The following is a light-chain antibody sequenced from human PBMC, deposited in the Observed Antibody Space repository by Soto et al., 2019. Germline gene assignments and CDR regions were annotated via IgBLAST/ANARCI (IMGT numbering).Light chain of an antibody. Sequence: EIVLTQSPATLSLSPGERATLSCRASQSVSSYLAWYQQKPGQAPRLLIYDASSRATGIPARFSGSGSGTDFTLTISSLEPEDFAVYHCQQRSNWITFGQGTRLEIK. J-gene: IGKJ5*01. V-gene: IGKV3-11*01. CDR2: DAS. CDR1: QSVSSY. CDR3: QQRSNWIT.